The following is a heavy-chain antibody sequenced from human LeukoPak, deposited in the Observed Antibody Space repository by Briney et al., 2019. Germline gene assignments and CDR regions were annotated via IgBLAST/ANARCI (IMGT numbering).Heavy chain of an antibody. CDR1: GFSLSTSPMA. V-gene: IGHV2-70*20. J-gene: IGHJ4*02. CDR3: ARYLRASGWYYFDS. Sequence: SGPALVKPTQTLTLTCAFSGFSLSTSPMAVSWVRQPPGKALEWLAVIDWNDNKYYSTSLKTRLTISKDTSKNEVVLTTTNMDPVDTATYYCARYLRASGWYYFDSWGQGTLVAVSS. D-gene: IGHD6-19*01. CDR2: IDWNDNK.